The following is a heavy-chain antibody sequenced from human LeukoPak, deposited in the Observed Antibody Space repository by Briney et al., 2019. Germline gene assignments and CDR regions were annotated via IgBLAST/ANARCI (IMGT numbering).Heavy chain of an antibody. D-gene: IGHD5-18*01. J-gene: IGHJ4*02. V-gene: IGHV4-59*01. Sequence: SETLSLTCTVSGGSISSYYWSWVRQPPGKGLEWIGYVSYSGSTVYNPSPKSRVIISIDTSKNQFSLRLSSVTAADTAVYYCARENDRYGRIDYWGQGTQVTVSS. CDR3: ARENDRYGRIDY. CDR1: GGSISSYY. CDR2: VSYSGST.